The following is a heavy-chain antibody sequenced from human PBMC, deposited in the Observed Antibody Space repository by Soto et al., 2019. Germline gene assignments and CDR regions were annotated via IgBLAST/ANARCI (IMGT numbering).Heavy chain of an antibody. V-gene: IGHV4-39*01. D-gene: IGHD6-13*01. CDR1: GGSISSSSYY. J-gene: IGHJ4*02. CDR2: IYYSGST. CDR3: ARNLGYSSSWPNLDY. Sequence: QLQLQESGPGLVKPSETLSLTCTVSGGSISSSSYYWGWIRQPPGKGLEWIGSIYYSGSTYYNPSLKSRVTISVDTSKNQFSLKLSSVTAADTAVYYCARNLGYSSSWPNLDYWGQGTLVTVSS.